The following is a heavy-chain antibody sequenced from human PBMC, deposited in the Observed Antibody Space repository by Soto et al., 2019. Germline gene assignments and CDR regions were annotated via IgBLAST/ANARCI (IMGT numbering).Heavy chain of an antibody. CDR3: TTLPPRIVVKVTEIPT. CDR1: DAYIRSPYW. Sequence: SQPLRHTCVVSDAYIRSPYWWTRVRQNPGKRLEWIGQIYHTVTTNYNPSLESRVAMSVDKSNNEFSLNLTSVSAADTAVYYCTTLPPRIVVKVTEIPTWGRGTLVSVSS. J-gene: IGHJ5*02. CDR2: IYHTVTT. V-gene: IGHV4-4*02. D-gene: IGHD2-15*01.